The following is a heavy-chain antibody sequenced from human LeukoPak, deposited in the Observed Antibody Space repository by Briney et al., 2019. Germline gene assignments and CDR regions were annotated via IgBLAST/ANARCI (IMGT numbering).Heavy chain of an antibody. CDR1: GNSISSGDYY. J-gene: IGHJ4*02. Sequence: PSETLSLTCTVSGNSISSGDYYWSWIRQPAGKGLEWIGRIYTSGSTTYNPTLKSRVTISVKTSKNQFSLKLSSVTAADTAVYYCARVTGYMIEDYFDYWGQGTLVTVSS. CDR3: ARVTGYMIEDYFDY. V-gene: IGHV4-61*02. D-gene: IGHD3-22*01. CDR2: IYTSGST.